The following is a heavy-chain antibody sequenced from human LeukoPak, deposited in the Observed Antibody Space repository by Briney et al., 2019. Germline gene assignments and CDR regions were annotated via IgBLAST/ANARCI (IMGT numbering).Heavy chain of an antibody. CDR3: ARVTVTTALFDY. CDR1: RGSISSGGYY. D-gene: IGHD4-17*01. CDR2: IYYSGST. Sequence: SETLSLTCTVSRGSISSGGYYWSWIRQHPGKGLEWIGYIYYSGSTYYNPSLKSRVTISVDTSKNQFSLKLSSVTAADTAVYYCARVTVTTALFDYWGQGTLVTVSS. V-gene: IGHV4-31*03. J-gene: IGHJ4*02.